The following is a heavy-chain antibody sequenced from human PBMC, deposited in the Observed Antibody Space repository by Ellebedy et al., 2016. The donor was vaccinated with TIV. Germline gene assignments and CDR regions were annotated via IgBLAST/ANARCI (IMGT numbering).Heavy chain of an antibody. V-gene: IGHV1-69*13. CDR2: ITPMFGTA. J-gene: IGHJ4*02. CDR1: GGIFSKYA. D-gene: IGHD3-22*01. CDR3: ARDCGVDTSGYYFFY. Sequence: SVKVSXKAPGGIFSKYAISWVRQAPGQGLEWMGGITPMFGTANYAQKFQGRVTITADQSTSTAYMELSSLRSEDTAMYYCARDCGVDTSGYYFFYWGQGTLVTVSS.